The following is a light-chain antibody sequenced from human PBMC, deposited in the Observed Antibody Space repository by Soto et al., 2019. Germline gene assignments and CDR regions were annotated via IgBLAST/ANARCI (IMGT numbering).Light chain of an antibody. CDR3: LQDYSYQWT. J-gene: IGKJ1*01. V-gene: IGKV1-6*01. CDR1: QGIRND. CDR2: AAS. Sequence: AIQLTQSPSSLSASVGDRVTITCRASQGIRNDLGWYQQKPGKAPKLLIYAASSLQSGVPSRFSGSASGTDFSLTISSLQPEDFATYYCLQDYSYQWTFGQGTKVEIK.